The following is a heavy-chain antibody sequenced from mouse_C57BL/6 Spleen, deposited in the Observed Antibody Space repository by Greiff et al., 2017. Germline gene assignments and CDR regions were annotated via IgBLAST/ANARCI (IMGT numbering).Heavy chain of an antibody. D-gene: IGHD2-5*01. J-gene: IGHJ2*01. Sequence: QVQLQQPGAELVKPGASVKLSCKASGYTFTSYWMHWVKQRPGRGLEWIGRIDPNSGGTKYNEKFKSKATLTVDKPSSTAYMQLSSLTSEDSAVYYCARTSIFPPTYSNYDYWGQGTTLTVSS. CDR2: IDPNSGGT. CDR1: GYTFTSYW. V-gene: IGHV1-72*01. CDR3: ARTSIFPPTYSNYDY.